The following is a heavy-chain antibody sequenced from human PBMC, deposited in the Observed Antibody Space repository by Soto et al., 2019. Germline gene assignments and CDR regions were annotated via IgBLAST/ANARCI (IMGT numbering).Heavy chain of an antibody. D-gene: IGHD3-22*01. J-gene: IGHJ6*02. Sequence: SVKVSCKASGGTFSSYAISWVRQAPGQGLEWMGGIIPIFGTANYAQKFQGRVTITADESTSTAYMELSSLRSEDTAVYYCARNYYDSSGYLPPSYGMDVWGQGTTVTVSS. CDR2: IIPIFGTA. V-gene: IGHV1-69*13. CDR1: GGTFSSYA. CDR3: ARNYYDSSGYLPPSYGMDV.